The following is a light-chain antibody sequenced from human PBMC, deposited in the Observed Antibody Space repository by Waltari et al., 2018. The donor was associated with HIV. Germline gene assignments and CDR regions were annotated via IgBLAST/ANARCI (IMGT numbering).Light chain of an antibody. Sequence: QSALTQPPSASGSPGQSVTLSCTGTSSDVGAYNYVSWYQQHPGKAPKLMIYEVIKRPSGVPDRFSGSKSGNTASLTISDLQHDDEADYYCCSYASSATLVIFGGGTRVTVL. CDR1: SSDVGAYNY. J-gene: IGLJ2*01. CDR2: EVI. CDR3: CSYASSATLVI. V-gene: IGLV2-8*01.